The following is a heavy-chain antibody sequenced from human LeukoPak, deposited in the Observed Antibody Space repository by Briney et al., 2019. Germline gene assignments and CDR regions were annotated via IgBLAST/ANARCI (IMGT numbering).Heavy chain of an antibody. D-gene: IGHD6-19*01. Sequence: SETLSLTCAVYGGPFSGYYWTWFRKPPGKGLDWIGEVNHSGTTNYNPSLKSQVTISADTSKNQFSLKVPSVTVADTAVYYCARGGGSVWYLEYWGQGARVTVSS. J-gene: IGHJ4*02. CDR2: VNHSGTT. V-gene: IGHV4-34*01. CDR3: ARGGGSVWYLEY. CDR1: GGPFSGYY.